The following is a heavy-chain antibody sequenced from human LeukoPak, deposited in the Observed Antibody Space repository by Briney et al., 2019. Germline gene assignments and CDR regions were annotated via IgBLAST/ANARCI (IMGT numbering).Heavy chain of an antibody. CDR3: ARALQGGHNYYDPNGYYPQYFGS. CDR2: IKQDGGDK. J-gene: IGHJ4*02. V-gene: IGHV3-7*01. Sequence: GGSLRLSCEASGFPFSNYWITWVRQSPGKGLEWVANIKQDGGDKYYMDSVKGRFTVSRDNAKNSLFLQMNSPRAEDTALYYCARALQGGHNYYDPNGYYPQYFGSWGQGTLVTVSS. CDR1: GFPFSNYW. D-gene: IGHD3-22*01.